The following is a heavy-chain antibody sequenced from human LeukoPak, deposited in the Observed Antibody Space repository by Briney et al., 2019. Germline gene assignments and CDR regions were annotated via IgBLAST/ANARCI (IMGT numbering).Heavy chain of an antibody. CDR1: GGSISSYY. V-gene: IGHV4-4*07. D-gene: IGHD2-8*01. CDR3: AGAPNTYYFDY. Sequence: PSETLSLTCTVSGGSISSYYWSWFRQSAGKGLKWIGRISTTGSTNYNPSLKSRVTMSLDTSKNQFSLRVSSVTAADTAVYYCAGAPNTYYFDYWGQGTLVTVSS. CDR2: ISTTGST. J-gene: IGHJ4*02.